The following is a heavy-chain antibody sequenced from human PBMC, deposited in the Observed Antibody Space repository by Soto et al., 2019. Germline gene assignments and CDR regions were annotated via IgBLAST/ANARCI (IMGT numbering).Heavy chain of an antibody. Sequence: QVQLVQSGAEVKKPGASVKVSCKASGYTFTGYYMHWVRQAPGQGLEWMGWINPNSGGTNYAQKFQGRVPMTRDTSISTAYMELSRLRSDDTAVYYCARDLSGDGIAARFITYYYYYGMDVWGQGTTVTVSS. CDR3: ARDLSGDGIAARFITYYYYYGMDV. CDR1: GYTFTGYY. D-gene: IGHD6-6*01. CDR2: INPNSGGT. J-gene: IGHJ6*02. V-gene: IGHV1-2*02.